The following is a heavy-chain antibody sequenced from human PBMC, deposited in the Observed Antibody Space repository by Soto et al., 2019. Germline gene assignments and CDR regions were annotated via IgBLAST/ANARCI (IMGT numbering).Heavy chain of an antibody. V-gene: IGHV3-53*04. D-gene: IGHD5-12*01. CDR2: IYSGGST. J-gene: IGHJ3*02. CDR1: GFTVSSNY. Sequence: EVQLVESGGGLVQPGGSLRLSCAASGFTVSSNYMSWVRQAPGKGLEWVSVIYSGGSTYYADSVKGRFTISRHNSKNTLYLQMNSLGAEDTAVYYCARELGIVATIGDDDAFDIWGQGTMVTVSS. CDR3: ARELGIVATIGDDDAFDI.